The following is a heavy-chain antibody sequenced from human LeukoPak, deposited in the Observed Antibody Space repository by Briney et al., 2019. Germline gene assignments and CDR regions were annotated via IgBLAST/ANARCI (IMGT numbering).Heavy chain of an antibody. Sequence: GGSLRLSCAASGFTFSSYSMNWVRQAPGKGLEWVSSISSSSSYIYYADSVKGRFTISRDNAKNSLYLQMNSLRAEDTAVYYCARGFGVVVPAAPFDYWGQGTLVTVS. D-gene: IGHD2-2*01. V-gene: IGHV3-21*01. CDR3: ARGFGVVVPAAPFDY. CDR1: GFTFSSYS. CDR2: ISSSSSYI. J-gene: IGHJ4*02.